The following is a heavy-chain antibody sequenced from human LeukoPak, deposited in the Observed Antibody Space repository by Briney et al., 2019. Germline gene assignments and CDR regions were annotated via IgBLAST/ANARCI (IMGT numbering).Heavy chain of an antibody. CDR3: TTEHQDIVFWFDP. J-gene: IGHJ5*02. CDR2: ISSSSSYI. V-gene: IGHV3-21*03. D-gene: IGHD2-15*01. CDR1: GFTFSSYS. Sequence: AGGSLRLSCAASGFTFSSYSMNWVRQAPGKGLEWVSSISSSSSYIYYADSVKGRFTISRDNAKNSLYLQMNSLRAEDTAVYYCTTEHQDIVFWFDPWGQGTLVTVSS.